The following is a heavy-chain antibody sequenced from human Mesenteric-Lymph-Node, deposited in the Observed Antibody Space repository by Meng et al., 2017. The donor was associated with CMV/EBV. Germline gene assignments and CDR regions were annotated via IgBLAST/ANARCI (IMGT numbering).Heavy chain of an antibody. CDR3: ARARIDF. CDR2: INQDGNEI. J-gene: IGHJ4*02. Sequence: GESLKISCTTFGFTFSTYWMTWVRQAPGKGLEWVATINQDGNEIYYVNSLKGRFTISRDNAKNSLYLQMNTLRAEDSAMYYCARARIDFWGQGTLVTVSS. CDR1: GFTFSTYW. V-gene: IGHV3-7*01. D-gene: IGHD3-3*01.